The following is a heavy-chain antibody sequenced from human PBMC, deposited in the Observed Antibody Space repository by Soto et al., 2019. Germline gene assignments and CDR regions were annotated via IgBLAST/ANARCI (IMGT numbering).Heavy chain of an antibody. CDR1: GIAHSTSGVG. CDR3: AHREAGRFFDY. D-gene: IGHD1-1*01. V-gene: IGHV2-5*02. Sequence: GPTPANPTQTLTLTCSFSGIAHSTSGVGVGWIRQPPGKALEWLALIYWDDDKRYSPSLKSRLTITKDTSKNKVVLTMTDMDPVDTATYFCAHREAGRFFDYWGQGTLVTVSS. J-gene: IGHJ4*02. CDR2: IYWDDDK.